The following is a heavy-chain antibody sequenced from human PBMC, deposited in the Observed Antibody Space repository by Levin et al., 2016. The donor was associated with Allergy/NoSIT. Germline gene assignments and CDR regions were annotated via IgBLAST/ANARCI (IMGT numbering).Heavy chain of an antibody. CDR2: ISPYNGNT. CDR3: ARVFYSDAVGYYDL. Sequence: ASVKVSCKASGYPFNMYGISWVRQAPGQGLEWMGWISPYNGNTDYAQRAKGRVTLTTDTSANIVYMEMRSLRSDDTAVYYCARVFYSDAVGYYDLWGQGTLVTVSS. D-gene: IGHD3/OR15-3a*01. CDR1: GYPFNMYG. V-gene: IGHV1-18*01. J-gene: IGHJ4*02.